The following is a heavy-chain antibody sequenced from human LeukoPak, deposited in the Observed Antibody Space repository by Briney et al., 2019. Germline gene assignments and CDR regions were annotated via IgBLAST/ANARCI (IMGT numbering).Heavy chain of an antibody. CDR3: AKTHTVVTPYYFDY. V-gene: IGHV3-30*18. CDR2: ISYDGSNK. J-gene: IGHJ4*02. D-gene: IGHD4-23*01. CDR1: GFTFSSYA. Sequence: GGSLRLSCAASGFTFSSYAMHWVRQAPGKGLEWVAVISYDGSNKYYADSVKGRFTISRDNSKNTLYLQMNSLRAEDTAVYYCAKTHTVVTPYYFDYWGQGTLVTASS.